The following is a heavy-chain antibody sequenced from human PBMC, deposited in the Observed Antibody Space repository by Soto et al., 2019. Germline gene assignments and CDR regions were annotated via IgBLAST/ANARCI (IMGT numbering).Heavy chain of an antibody. Sequence: QVQLVESGGGVVQPGRSLRLSCAASGFTFSSYGMHWVRQAPGKGLEWVAVIWYDGSNKYYADSVKGRFTISRDNSKNTLYLQMNSLRAEDTAVYYCVRIVVVGAYYYYGMDVWGQGTTVTVSS. J-gene: IGHJ6*02. V-gene: IGHV3-33*01. D-gene: IGHD2-15*01. CDR1: GFTFSSYG. CDR3: VRIVVVGAYYYYGMDV. CDR2: IWYDGSNK.